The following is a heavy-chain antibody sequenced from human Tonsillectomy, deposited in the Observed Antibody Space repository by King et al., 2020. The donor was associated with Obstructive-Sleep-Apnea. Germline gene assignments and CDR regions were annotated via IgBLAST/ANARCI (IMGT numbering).Heavy chain of an antibody. D-gene: IGHD3-10*01. CDR1: GFTFSSYG. V-gene: IGHV3-23*04. CDR2: ITTRGTT. J-gene: IGHJ4*02. Sequence: VQLVESGGGMVQPGGSLRLSCAASGFTFSSYGISWVRQAPGKGLEWVSAITTRGTTFYAGSVRGRFTISRDNSQYTVNLQVNSLRAEDTALYYCAKEGGGSGVYWVDSWGQGTLVTVSS. CDR3: AKEGGGSGVYWVDS.